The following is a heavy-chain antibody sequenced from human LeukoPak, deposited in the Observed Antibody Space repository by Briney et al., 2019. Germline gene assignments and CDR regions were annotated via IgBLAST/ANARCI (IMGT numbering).Heavy chain of an antibody. V-gene: IGHV4-59*01. D-gene: IGHD3-10*01. J-gene: IGHJ6*03. CDR3: ARESRNYYGSGSYYSRSTGHYYYYMDV. CDR2: IYYSGST. Sequence: SETLSLTCTVSGGSISSYYWSWIRQPPGKGLEWIGYIYYSGSTNYNPSLKSRISISVDTSKNQFSLKLSSVTAADTAVYYCARESRNYYGSGSYYSRSTGHYYYYMDVWGKGTTVTISS. CDR1: GGSISSYY.